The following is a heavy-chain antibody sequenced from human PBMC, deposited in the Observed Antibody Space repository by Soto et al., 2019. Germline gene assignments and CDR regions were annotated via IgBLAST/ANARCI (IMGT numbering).Heavy chain of an antibody. J-gene: IGHJ6*02. CDR2: IIPIFGTA. Sequence: SVKVSCKASGGTFSSYAISWVRQAPGQGLEWMGGIIPIFGTANYAQKFQGRVTITADESTSTAYMELSRLRSEYTAVYYCARGCSSSGLIMSLGYYYGMDVWGQGTTVT. D-gene: IGHD6-6*01. CDR3: ARGCSSSGLIMSLGYYYGMDV. V-gene: IGHV1-69*13. CDR1: GGTFSSYA.